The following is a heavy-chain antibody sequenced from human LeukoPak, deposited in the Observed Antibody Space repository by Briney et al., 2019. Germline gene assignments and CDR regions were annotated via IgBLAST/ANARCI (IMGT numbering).Heavy chain of an antibody. J-gene: IGHJ6*02. CDR3: ARQPSYSSSWYYYYYGMDV. D-gene: IGHD6-13*01. CDR2: INHSGST. CDR1: GGSFSGCY. V-gene: IGHV4-34*01. Sequence: SETLSLTCAVYGGSFSGCYWSWIRQPPGKGLEWIGEINHSGSTNYNPSLKSRVTISVDTSKNQFSLKLSSVTAADTAVYYCARQPSYSSSWYYYYYGMDVWGQGTTVTVSS.